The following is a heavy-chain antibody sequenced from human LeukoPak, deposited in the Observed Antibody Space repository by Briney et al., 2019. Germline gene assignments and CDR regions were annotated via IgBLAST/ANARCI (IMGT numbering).Heavy chain of an antibody. CDR3: ARDTPDYYDSSGYGPPAYYYYYMDV. Sequence: SETLSLTCTVSGGSVNNSPYYWGWIRQPAGTGLEWIGGIYTSGSTNYNPSLKSRVTISVDTSKNQFSLKLSSVTAADTAVYYCARDTPDYYDSSGYGPPAYYYYYMDVWGKGTTVTISS. V-gene: IGHV4-61*02. J-gene: IGHJ6*03. CDR1: GGSVNNSPYY. CDR2: IYTSGST. D-gene: IGHD3-22*01.